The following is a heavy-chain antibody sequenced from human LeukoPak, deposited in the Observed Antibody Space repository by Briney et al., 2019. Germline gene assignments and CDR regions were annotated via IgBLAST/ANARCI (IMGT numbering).Heavy chain of an antibody. D-gene: IGHD4-17*01. CDR1: GYTFTGYY. CDR2: INPNSGGT. V-gene: IGHV1-2*02. Sequence: GASVKVSCKASGYTFTGYYMHWVRQAPGQGLEWMGWINPNSGGTNYAQKFQGRVTMTRDTSISTAYMELSRLRSDDTAVYYCARDQSDYGQNWFDPWGQGTLVTVSS. J-gene: IGHJ5*02. CDR3: ARDQSDYGQNWFDP.